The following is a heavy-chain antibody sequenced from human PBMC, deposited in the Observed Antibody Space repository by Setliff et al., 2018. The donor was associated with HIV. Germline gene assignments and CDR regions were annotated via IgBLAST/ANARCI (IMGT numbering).Heavy chain of an antibody. V-gene: IGHV4-59*08. D-gene: IGHD2-15*01. J-gene: IGHJ6*02. CDR3: ARRGESTGSWFSSWYSYDMDV. CDR2: IYYSGNA. Sequence: SETLSLTCTVSGGSINSYYWNWIRQPPGKGLEWIGYIYYSGNANYNPSLRSLVTIFVDLSKNELSLRLQSVTAADTAVYYCARRGESTGSWFSSWYSYDMDVWGQGTTVTVSS. CDR1: GGSINSYY.